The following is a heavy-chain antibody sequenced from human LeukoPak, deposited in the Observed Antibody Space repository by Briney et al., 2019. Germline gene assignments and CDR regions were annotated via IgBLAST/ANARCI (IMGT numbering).Heavy chain of an antibody. V-gene: IGHV1-18*04. Sequence: GESLKISCKGSGYSFTSYWIGWVRQAPGQGLEWMGWISAYNGNTNYAQKLQGRVTMTTDTSTSTAYMELRSLRSDDTAVYYCAREYSSSWQPGDYYYYMDVWGKGTTVTVSS. D-gene: IGHD6-13*01. CDR3: AREYSSSWQPGDYYYYMDV. CDR2: ISAYNGNT. J-gene: IGHJ6*03. CDR1: GYSFTSYW.